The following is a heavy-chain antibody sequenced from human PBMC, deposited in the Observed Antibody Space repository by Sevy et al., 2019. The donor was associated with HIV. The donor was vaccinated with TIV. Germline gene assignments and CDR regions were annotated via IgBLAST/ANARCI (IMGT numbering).Heavy chain of an antibody. CDR3: AKGGGHYDPDEIGYYFYYYNMDV. CDR2: ISGSGTRT. CDR1: GFSFDSYG. D-gene: IGHD3-22*01. J-gene: IGHJ6*03. Sequence: GGSLRLSCAVSGFSFDSYGMTWVRQAPGKGLEWVSGISGSGTRTYYADSVKGRFSISRDNSKNRLYLQMNSLRSEDTAIXYCAKGGGHYDPDEIGYYFYYYNMDVWGKGTTVTVSS. V-gene: IGHV3-23*01.